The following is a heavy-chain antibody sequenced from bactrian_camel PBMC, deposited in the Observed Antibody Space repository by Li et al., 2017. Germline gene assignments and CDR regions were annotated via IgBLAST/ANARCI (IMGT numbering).Heavy chain of an antibody. D-gene: IGHD1*01. J-gene: IGHJ4*01. CDR1: GSIYRSYC. CDR3: ATQPAAFNGGECYRFQDLAFNY. V-gene: IGHV3S40*01. Sequence: DVQLVESGGGSVQAGGSLRLSCAASGSIYRSYCMGWFRQAPGKEREGVAGIDGRRTVYTDSVKGRFTISRDNAKRTVYLQMNSLIPEDTAMYYCATQPAAFNGGECYRFQDLAFNYWGQGTQVTVS. CDR2: IDGRRT.